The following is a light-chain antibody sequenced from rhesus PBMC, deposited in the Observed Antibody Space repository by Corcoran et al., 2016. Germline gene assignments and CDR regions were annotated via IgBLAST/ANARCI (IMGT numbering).Light chain of an antibody. J-gene: IGKJ4*01. CDR2: GAS. V-gene: IGKV3-24*04. Sequence: ETVVTQSPATLSLSPGARATLSCRASQRVGSYLAWYQQKPGQAPRLLISGASSRATGIPDRFSGSGSGKDFTLTISSREPEDGGVEYWQQSSNVSLTFGGGTKVERK. CDR3: QQSSNVSLT. CDR1: QRVGSY.